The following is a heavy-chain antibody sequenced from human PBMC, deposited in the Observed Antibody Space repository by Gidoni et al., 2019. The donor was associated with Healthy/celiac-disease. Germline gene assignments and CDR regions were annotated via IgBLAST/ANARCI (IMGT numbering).Heavy chain of an antibody. CDR2: ISWNSGSI. CDR1: GFTLDDYA. J-gene: IGHJ6*02. CDR3: AKDVWPYYYDSSGYYSYYYGMDV. V-gene: IGHV3-9*01. Sequence: EVQLVESGGGLVQPGRSLRLSCAASGFTLDDYAMHLVLQAPGKGLEWVSGISWNSGSIGYADSVKGRFTISRDNAKNSLYLQMNSLRAEDTALYYCAKDVWPYYYDSSGYYSYYYGMDVWGQGTTVTVSS. D-gene: IGHD3-22*01.